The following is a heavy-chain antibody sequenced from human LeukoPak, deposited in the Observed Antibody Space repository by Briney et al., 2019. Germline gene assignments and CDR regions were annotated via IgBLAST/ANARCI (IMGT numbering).Heavy chain of an antibody. CDR1: GYTFTGYY. D-gene: IGHD3-3*01. Sequence: ASVKVSCKASGYTFTGYYMRWVRQAPGQGLEWMGWINPNSGGTNYAQKFQGRVTMTRDTSISTAYMELSRLRSDDTAVYYCARDFGVVNINWFDPWGQGTLVTVSS. CDR2: INPNSGGT. J-gene: IGHJ5*02. CDR3: ARDFGVVNINWFDP. V-gene: IGHV1-2*02.